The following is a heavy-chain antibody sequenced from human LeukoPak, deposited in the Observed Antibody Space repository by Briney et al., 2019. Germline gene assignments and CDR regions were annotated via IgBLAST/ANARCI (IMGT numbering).Heavy chain of an antibody. D-gene: IGHD3-3*01. CDR1: GGTFSSYA. Sequence: ASVKVSCKASGGTFSSYAISWVRQAPGQGLEWMGGIIPIFGTANYAQKFQGRVTITADKSTSTAYMEPSSLRSEDTAVYYCAREDTYYDFWSGYIDVWGRGTTVTVSS. V-gene: IGHV1-69*06. J-gene: IGHJ6*03. CDR3: AREDTYYDFWSGYIDV. CDR2: IIPIFGTA.